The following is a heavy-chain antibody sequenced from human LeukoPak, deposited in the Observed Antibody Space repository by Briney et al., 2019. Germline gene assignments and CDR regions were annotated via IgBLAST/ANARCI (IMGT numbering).Heavy chain of an antibody. D-gene: IGHD6-6*01. J-gene: IGHJ4*02. Sequence: PGGSLRLSCAASGFTFSSYAMHWVRQAPGKGLEGVAVISYDGSNKYYADSVKGRFTISRDNSKNTLYLQMNSLRAEDTAVYYCARVAVPYSSSSPFDYWGQGTLVTVSS. V-gene: IGHV3-30*01. CDR2: ISYDGSNK. CDR3: ARVAVPYSSSSPFDY. CDR1: GFTFSSYA.